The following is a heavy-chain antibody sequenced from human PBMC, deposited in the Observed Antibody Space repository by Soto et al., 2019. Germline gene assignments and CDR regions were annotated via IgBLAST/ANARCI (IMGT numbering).Heavy chain of an antibody. D-gene: IGHD5-18*01. CDR1: GGSISSGGYS. CDR2: IYHSGSS. V-gene: IGHV4-30-2*01. J-gene: IGHJ4*02. CDR3: ARSGYSYGYLDY. Sequence: LSLTCTVSGGSISSGGYSWSWIRQPPGKDLEWIGYIYHSGSSYYNPSLKSRVTISVDRSKNQFSLKLSSLTAADTAVYYCARSGYSYGYLDYWGQGTLVTVSS.